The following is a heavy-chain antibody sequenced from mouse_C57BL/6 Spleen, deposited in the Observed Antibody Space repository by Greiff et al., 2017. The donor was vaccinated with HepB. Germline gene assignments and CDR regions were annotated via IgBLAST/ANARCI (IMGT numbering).Heavy chain of an antibody. CDR2: INPNNGGT. CDR1: GYTFTDYY. Sequence: VQLQQSGPELVKPGASVKISCKASGYTFTDYYMNWVKQSHGKSLEWIGDINPNNGGTSYNQKFKGKATLTVDKSSSTAYMELRSLTSEDSAVYYCARGGNYDYDVGGPGFAYWGQGTLVTVSA. CDR3: ARGGNYDYDVGGPGFAY. J-gene: IGHJ3*01. D-gene: IGHD2-4*01. V-gene: IGHV1-26*01.